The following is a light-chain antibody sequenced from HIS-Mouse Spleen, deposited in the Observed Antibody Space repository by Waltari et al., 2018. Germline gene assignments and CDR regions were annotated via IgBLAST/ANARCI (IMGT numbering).Light chain of an antibody. CDR3: QQHNSYLT. CDR1: QSISSW. J-gene: IGKJ4*01. Sequence: DIQMTKSPSTLSASVGDRFTITCRASQSISSWLAWYQQKPGKAPKLLIYKASSLESGVPSRFSGSGSGTEFTLTISSLQPDDFATYYCQQHNSYLTFGGGTKVEIK. V-gene: IGKV1-5*03. CDR2: KAS.